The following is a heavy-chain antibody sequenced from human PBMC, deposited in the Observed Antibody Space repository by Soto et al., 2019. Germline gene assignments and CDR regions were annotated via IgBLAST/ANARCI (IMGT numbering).Heavy chain of an antibody. CDR3: ARSGYYDILTGYYNYYIDY. D-gene: IGHD3-9*01. Sequence: QVQLVQSGAEVKKPGSSVKVSCKASGGTFSSYTISWVRQAPGQGLEWMGRIIPILGIANYAQKLQGRVTITTHKSTSTDDMELSSLRSEDTAVYYCARSGYYDILTGYYNYYIDYWGQGTLVTVSS. J-gene: IGHJ4*02. CDR2: IIPILGIA. V-gene: IGHV1-69*02. CDR1: GGTFSSYT.